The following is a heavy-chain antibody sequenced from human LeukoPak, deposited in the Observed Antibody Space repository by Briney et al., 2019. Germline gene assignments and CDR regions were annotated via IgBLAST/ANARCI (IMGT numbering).Heavy chain of an antibody. CDR2: ISGSGGST. CDR1: GFTFSSYA. CDR3: AKDGTMIVVVIPDY. Sequence: GGPLRLSCAASGFTFSSYAMSWVRKAPGKGLEWVSAISGSGGSTYYADSVKGRFTISRDNSKNTLYLQMNSLRAEDTAVYYCAKDGTMIVVVIPDYWGQGILVTVSS. D-gene: IGHD3-22*01. V-gene: IGHV3-23*01. J-gene: IGHJ4*02.